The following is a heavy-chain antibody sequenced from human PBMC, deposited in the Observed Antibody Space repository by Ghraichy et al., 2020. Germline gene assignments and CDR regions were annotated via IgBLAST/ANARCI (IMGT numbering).Heavy chain of an antibody. J-gene: IGHJ1*01. CDR1: GFTFSSYG. CDR2: IWYDGSNK. Sequence: EGSLRLSCAASGFTFSSYGIHWVRQAPGKGLEWVAVIWYDGSNKYYADSVKGRFTISRDNSKNTLYLQMNSLRAEDTAVYYCARDWGGSGIAAAGTPEYFQHWGQGTLVTVSS. V-gene: IGHV3-33*01. CDR3: ARDWGGSGIAAAGTPEYFQH. D-gene: IGHD6-13*01.